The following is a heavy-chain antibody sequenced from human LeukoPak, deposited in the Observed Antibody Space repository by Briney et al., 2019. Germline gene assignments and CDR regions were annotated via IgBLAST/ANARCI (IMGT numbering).Heavy chain of an antibody. V-gene: IGHV3-7*01. CDR1: EFTFSNYW. CDR3: ARGRYCSSGSCYFDY. J-gene: IGHJ4*02. CDR2: INQDGGAK. Sequence: PGGSLRLSCAASEFTFSNYWMSWVRQAPGKGLEWVANINQDGGAKYYVDSVKGRFTFSGDNAKNSVYLQVNSLRVEDTAVYYCARGRYCSSGSCYFDYWGQGTLVTVSS. D-gene: IGHD2-15*01.